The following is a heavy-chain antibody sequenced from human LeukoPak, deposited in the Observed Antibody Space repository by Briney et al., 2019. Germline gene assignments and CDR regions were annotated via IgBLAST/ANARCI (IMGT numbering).Heavy chain of an antibody. V-gene: IGHV3-30*02. Sequence: GGSLRLSCAASGFTFSSYGMHWVRQAAGKGLEWVAIIRFDGSNKYYGDFVKGRLTISRDNSKNTLYLQMNSLRPEDTAIYYCAKEATSPTYYYYYYYMDDWGKGTTITVPS. J-gene: IGHJ6*03. CDR1: GFTFSSYG. D-gene: IGHD2/OR15-2a*01. CDR2: IRFDGSNK. CDR3: AKEATSPTYYYYYYYMDD.